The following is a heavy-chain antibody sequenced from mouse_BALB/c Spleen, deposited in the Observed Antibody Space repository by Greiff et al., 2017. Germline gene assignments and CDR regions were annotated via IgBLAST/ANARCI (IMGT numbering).Heavy chain of an antibody. Sequence: VQLQQSGAELVKPGASVKLSCKASGYTFTSYYMYWVKQRPGQGLEWIGEINPSNGGTNFNEKFKSKATLTVDKSSSTAYMQLSSLTSEDSAVYYCTRGGNYEDAMDYWGQGTSVTVSS. V-gene: IGHV1S81*02. D-gene: IGHD2-1*01. CDR1: GYTFTSYY. CDR3: TRGGNYEDAMDY. J-gene: IGHJ4*01. CDR2: INPSNGGT.